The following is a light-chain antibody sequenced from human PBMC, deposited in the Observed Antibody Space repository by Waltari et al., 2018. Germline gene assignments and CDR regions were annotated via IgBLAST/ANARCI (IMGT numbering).Light chain of an antibody. CDR3: SSFAGRWI. CDR2: EVS. J-gene: IGLJ2*01. Sequence: VTISCTGSGSDFRDYDFVSWYQQHPGKAPKVILYEVSKRSSGVPDRFSGSKSGNTASLTVSGLQAEDEADYYCSSFAGRWIFGGGTKLTVL. V-gene: IGLV2-8*01. CDR1: GSDFRDYDF.